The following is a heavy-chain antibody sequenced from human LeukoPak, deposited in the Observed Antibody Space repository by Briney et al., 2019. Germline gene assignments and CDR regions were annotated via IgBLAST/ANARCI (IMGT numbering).Heavy chain of an antibody. D-gene: IGHD5-18*01. CDR3: ARAPGYSYFPS. CDR2: INHSGST. V-gene: IGHV4-34*01. Sequence: PSETLSLTCAVYGGSFSGYYWSWIRQPPGKGLEWIGEINHSGSTNYNPSLKSRVTISVDTSKNQFSLKLSSVTAADTAVYYRARAPGYSYFPSWGQGTLVTVSS. J-gene: IGHJ5*02. CDR1: GGSFSGYY.